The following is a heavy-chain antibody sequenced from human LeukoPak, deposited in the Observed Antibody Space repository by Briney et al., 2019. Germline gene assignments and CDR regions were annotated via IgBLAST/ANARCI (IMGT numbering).Heavy chain of an antibody. D-gene: IGHD3-10*01. V-gene: IGHV4-59*01. Sequence: SETLSLTCTVSGGSISSYYWSWIRQPPGKGLEWIGYIYYSGSTNYNPSLKSRVTISVDTSKNQFSLKLSSVTAADTAVYYCASDSRGSGGYYGAIDWGQGTLVTVSS. J-gene: IGHJ4*02. CDR3: ASDSRGSGGYYGAID. CDR1: GGSISSYY. CDR2: IYYSGST.